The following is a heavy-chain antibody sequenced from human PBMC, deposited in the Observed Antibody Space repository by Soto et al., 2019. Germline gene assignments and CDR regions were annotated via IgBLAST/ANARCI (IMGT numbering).Heavy chain of an antibody. V-gene: IGHV4-59*01. CDR2: IYYSGST. CDR3: ARDPGVADAFDI. Sequence: SETLSLTCTVSGGSISSYYWSWIRQPPGKGLEWIGYIYYSGSTNYNPSLKSRVTISVDTSKNQFSLKLSSVAAADTAVYYCARDPGVADAFDIWGQGTMVTVSS. CDR1: GGSISSYY. D-gene: IGHD2-15*01. J-gene: IGHJ3*02.